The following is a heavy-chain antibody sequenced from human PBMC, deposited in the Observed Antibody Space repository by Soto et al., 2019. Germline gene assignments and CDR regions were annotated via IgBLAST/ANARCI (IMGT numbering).Heavy chain of an antibody. CDR3: VKGYWKGDV. CDR2: ISGSGGSI. D-gene: IGHD1-1*01. V-gene: IGHV3-23*01. J-gene: IGHJ6*02. CDR1: GFTFSTYA. Sequence: EVQLLESGGGLVQPGGSLRLSCPASGFTFSTYAMNWVRQAPGNGLEWVSAISGSGGSIHYSDSVKGRFTISRDTSKNTLYLQMNSLRDEDTAVYHCVKGYWKGDVWGQGTTVTVSS.